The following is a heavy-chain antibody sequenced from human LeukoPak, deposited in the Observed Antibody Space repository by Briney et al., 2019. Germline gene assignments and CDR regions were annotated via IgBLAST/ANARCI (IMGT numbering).Heavy chain of an antibody. V-gene: IGHV1-18*01. CDR1: GYTFTSYG. Sequence: ASVKVSCKASGYTFTSYGISWVRQAPGHGLEWMGWISAYNGNTNYAQKLQGRVTMTTDTSTSTAYMELRSLRSDDTAVYYCARDSRSYGSGSYPFDYWGQGTLVTVSS. J-gene: IGHJ4*02. CDR2: ISAYNGNT. D-gene: IGHD3-10*01. CDR3: ARDSRSYGSGSYPFDY.